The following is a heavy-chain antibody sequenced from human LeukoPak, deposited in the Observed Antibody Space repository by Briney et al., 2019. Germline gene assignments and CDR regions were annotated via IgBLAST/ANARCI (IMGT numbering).Heavy chain of an antibody. CDR2: IYYSGST. V-gene: IGHV4-39*02. CDR1: GGSISSSSYY. CDR3: AREGDDFWSRYYRHNWFDP. Sequence: PSETLSLTCTVSGGSISSSSYYWGWIRQPPGKGLEWIGSIYYSGSTYYNPSLKSRVTISVDTSKNQFSLKLSSVTAADTAVYYCAREGDDFWSRYYRHNWFDPWGQGTLVTVSS. D-gene: IGHD3-3*01. J-gene: IGHJ5*02.